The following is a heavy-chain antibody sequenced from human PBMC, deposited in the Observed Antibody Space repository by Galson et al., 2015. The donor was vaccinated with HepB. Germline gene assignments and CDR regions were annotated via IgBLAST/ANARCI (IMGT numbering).Heavy chain of an antibody. Sequence: SLRLSCAASGFTFSSYAMSWVRQAPGKGLEWVSVISGSGGSTYYADSVKGRFTISRDNSKNTLYLQMNSLRAEDTAVYYCAKHPTMAAAGTGYYSGMDVWGQGTTVTVSS. CDR3: AKHPTMAAAGTGYYSGMDV. J-gene: IGHJ6*02. V-gene: IGHV3-23*01. CDR2: ISGSGGST. CDR1: GFTFSSYA. D-gene: IGHD6-13*01.